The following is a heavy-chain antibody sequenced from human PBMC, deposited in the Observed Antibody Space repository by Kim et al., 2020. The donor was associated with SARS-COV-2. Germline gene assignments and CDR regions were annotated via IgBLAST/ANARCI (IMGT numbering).Heavy chain of an antibody. CDR2: IRGSGTDT. Sequence: GGSLTLSCVGSGFNFIDHWIHWVRQAPGKGLVWVSRIRGSGTDTDYADSVKGRFTISRDNAKNTVYLQMHSLRVDDTAVYYCARHSYSGSPGDDYWGQG. CDR1: GFNFIDHW. CDR3: ARHSYSGSPGDDY. J-gene: IGHJ4*02. V-gene: IGHV3-74*01. D-gene: IGHD1-26*01.